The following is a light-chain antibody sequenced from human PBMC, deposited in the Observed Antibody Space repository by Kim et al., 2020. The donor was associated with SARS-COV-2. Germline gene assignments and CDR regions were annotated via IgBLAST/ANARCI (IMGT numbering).Light chain of an antibody. CDR2: DAS. CDR3: QQYDNLFT. J-gene: IGKJ3*01. Sequence: SASVGDRVTITCQASQDISNYLNWYQQKPGKATKLLIYDASNLETGVPSRFSGSGSGTDFTFTISSLQPEDIATYYCQQYDNLFTFGPGTKVDIK. CDR1: QDISNY. V-gene: IGKV1-33*01.